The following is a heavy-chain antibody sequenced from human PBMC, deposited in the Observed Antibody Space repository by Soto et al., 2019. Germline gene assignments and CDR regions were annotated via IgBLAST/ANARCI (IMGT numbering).Heavy chain of an antibody. D-gene: IGHD1-26*01. CDR3: ARAQYSGSYFDACDV. J-gene: IGHJ3*01. CDR1: GFPFSSYG. V-gene: IGHV3-33*03. CDR2: IWYDGSNK. Sequence: QVHLVESGGGVVQPGRSLRLSCVASGFPFSSYGMHWVRQAPGKGLDWVAVIWYDGSNKYYGDPVKGRFTISRDNSKNTLYLQMNSLRVEDTAVYYCARAQYSGSYFDACDVLGQGTMVTVSS.